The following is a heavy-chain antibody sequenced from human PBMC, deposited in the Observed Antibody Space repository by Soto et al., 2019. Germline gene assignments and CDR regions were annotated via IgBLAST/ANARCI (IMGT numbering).Heavy chain of an antibody. Sequence: GGSLRLSCAASGFTFSSYWMSWVRQAPGKGLEWVANIKQDGSEKYYVDSVKGRFTISRDNAKNSLYLQMNSLRAEDTAVYYCARDPTYYYDSSGYGYFDYWGQGTLVTVSS. V-gene: IGHV3-7*01. CDR1: GFTFSSYW. CDR3: ARDPTYYYDSSGYGYFDY. J-gene: IGHJ4*02. CDR2: IKQDGSEK. D-gene: IGHD3-22*01.